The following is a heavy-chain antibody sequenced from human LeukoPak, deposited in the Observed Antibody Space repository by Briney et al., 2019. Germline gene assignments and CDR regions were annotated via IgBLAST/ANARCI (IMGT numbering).Heavy chain of an antibody. Sequence: SETLSLTCAVYGVSFSGYYWSWIRQPPGKGLEWIGEINHSGSTNYNPSLKSRVTISVDTSKNQFSLKLSSVTAADTAVYYCARIRRGSSWLGVSLFDYWGQGTLVTVSS. J-gene: IGHJ4*02. CDR1: GVSFSGYY. CDR3: ARIRRGSSWLGVSLFDY. CDR2: INHSGST. V-gene: IGHV4-34*01. D-gene: IGHD6-13*01.